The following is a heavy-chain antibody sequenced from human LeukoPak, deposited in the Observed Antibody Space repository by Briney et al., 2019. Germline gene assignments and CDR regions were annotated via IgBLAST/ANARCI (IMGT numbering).Heavy chain of an antibody. V-gene: IGHV4-34*01. CDR2: INHSGST. D-gene: IGHD1-20*01. CDR1: GGSFSGYY. J-gene: IGHJ4*02. CDR3: AREVTGTTFYFDY. Sequence: SETLSLTCAVYGGSFSGYYWSWIRQPLGKGLEWIGEINHSGSTNYNPSLKSRVTISVDTSKNQFSLKLSSVTAADTAVYYCAREVTGTTFYFDYWGQGTLVTVSS.